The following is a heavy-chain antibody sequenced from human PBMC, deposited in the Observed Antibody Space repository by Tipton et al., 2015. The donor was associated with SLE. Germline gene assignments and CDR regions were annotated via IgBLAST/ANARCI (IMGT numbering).Heavy chain of an antibody. J-gene: IGHJ6*02. CDR2: IYYSGST. V-gene: IGHV4-38-2*01. D-gene: IGHD4-17*01. CDR3: ARVSYGDFYYYYGMDV. CDR1: GFTFSDYY. Sequence: LRLSCAASGFTFSDYYMSWIRQPPGKGLEWIGSIYYSGSTYYNPSLKSRVTISVDTSKNQFSLKLSSVTAADTAVYYCARVSYGDFYYYYGMDVWGQGTTVTVSS.